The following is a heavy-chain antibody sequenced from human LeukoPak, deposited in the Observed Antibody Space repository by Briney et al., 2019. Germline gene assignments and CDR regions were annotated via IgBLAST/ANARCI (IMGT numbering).Heavy chain of an antibody. D-gene: IGHD3-3*01. CDR1: GGSISSSSYY. CDR2: IYYSGST. Sequence: PSETLSLTCTVSGGSISSSSYYWGWIRQRPGKGLEWIGSIYYSGSTNYNPSLKSRVTISVDTSKNQFSLKLSSVTAADTAVYYCARSQSTYYDFWSGYSFEAFDIWGQGTMVTVSS. CDR3: ARSQSTYYDFWSGYSFEAFDI. V-gene: IGHV4-39*07. J-gene: IGHJ3*02.